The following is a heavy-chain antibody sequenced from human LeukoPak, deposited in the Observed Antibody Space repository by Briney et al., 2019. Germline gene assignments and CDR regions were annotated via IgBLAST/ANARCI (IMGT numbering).Heavy chain of an antibody. Sequence: GASVKVSCKASVGTFSSYAISWVRQAPGQGLEWRGGIIPSFGTANYAQKFQGRVTITADTSTSTAYMVLSRLRSEDRAVYYCARGSSVRGGPSKFDPWGQGTLVTVSS. CDR2: IIPSFGTA. CDR3: ARGSSVRGGPSKFDP. D-gene: IGHD3-10*01. J-gene: IGHJ5*02. V-gene: IGHV1-69*06. CDR1: VGTFSSYA.